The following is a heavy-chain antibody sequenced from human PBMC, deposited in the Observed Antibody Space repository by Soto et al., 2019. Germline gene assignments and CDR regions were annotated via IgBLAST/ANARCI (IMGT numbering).Heavy chain of an antibody. CDR2: INDYMTTI. V-gene: IGHV3-74*01. Sequence: EVHLVESGGGLVQPGGSLRLSCAASGFTFGKYWMHWVRQAPGKGLVWVSRINDYMTTINYADSVRGRFTISRDNTRNTLFLQMNSLTVEDTAVYYCTRGGREPFDLWGQGVLVTVSS. D-gene: IGHD1-1*01. J-gene: IGHJ4*02. CDR3: TRGGREPFDL. CDR1: GFTFGKYW.